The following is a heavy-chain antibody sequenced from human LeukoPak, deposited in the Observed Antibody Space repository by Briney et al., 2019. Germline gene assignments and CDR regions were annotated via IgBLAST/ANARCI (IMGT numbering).Heavy chain of an antibody. J-gene: IGHJ4*02. Sequence: GGSLRLSCAASGFTFDDYAMHWVRQAPGKGLEWVSGSSWNSGRIGYADSVKGRFTISRDNAKNSLYLQMNSLRADDTAVYYCARDPSHLWFGELSYYFDYWGQGTLVTVSS. CDR1: GFTFDDYA. CDR3: ARDPSHLWFGELSYYFDY. CDR2: SSWNSGRI. V-gene: IGHV3-9*01. D-gene: IGHD3-10*01.